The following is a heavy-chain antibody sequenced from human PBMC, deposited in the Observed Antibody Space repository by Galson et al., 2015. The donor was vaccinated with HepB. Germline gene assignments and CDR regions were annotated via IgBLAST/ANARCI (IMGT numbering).Heavy chain of an antibody. CDR2: IKQDGSEK. Sequence: SLRLSCAASGFTFSSYWMSWVRQAPGKGLEWVANIKQDGSEKYYVDSVKGRFTISRDNAKNSLYLQMNSLRAEDTAVYYCARDLDEATWIQLWLDYWGQGTLVTVSS. D-gene: IGHD5-18*01. CDR1: GFTFSSYW. J-gene: IGHJ4*02. CDR3: ARDLDEATWIQLWLDY. V-gene: IGHV3-7*03.